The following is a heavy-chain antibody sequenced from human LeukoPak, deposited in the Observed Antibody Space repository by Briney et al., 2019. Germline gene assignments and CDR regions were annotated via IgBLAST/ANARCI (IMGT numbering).Heavy chain of an antibody. V-gene: IGHV3-11*01. CDR2: ISSSGSTI. D-gene: IGHD3-22*01. Sequence: GGSLRLSCAASGFTFSDYYMSWVRQAPGKGLEWVSYISSSGSTIYYADSVKGRFTISRDNAKNSLYLQMNSLRAEDTAVYYCARVGLRRYYDSSGYPVGGSHYFDYWGQGTLVTVSS. CDR3: ARVGLRRYYDSSGYPVGGSHYFDY. CDR1: GFTFSDYY. J-gene: IGHJ4*02.